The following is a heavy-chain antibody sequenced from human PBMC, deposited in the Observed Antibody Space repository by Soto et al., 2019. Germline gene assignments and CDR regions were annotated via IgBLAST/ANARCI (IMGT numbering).Heavy chain of an antibody. J-gene: IGHJ5*02. CDR1: GGTISRGGYY. CDR2: IYYSGST. V-gene: IGHV4-31*03. CDR3: ARVTGESRNWFDP. Sequence: TLSPPCPFSGGTISRGGYYWGWIPQHPGKGLEWIGYIYYSGSTHYNPSLKSRVTISVDTSKNQFSLKLSSVTAADTAVYYCARVTGESRNWFDPWGQGTLVTVSS.